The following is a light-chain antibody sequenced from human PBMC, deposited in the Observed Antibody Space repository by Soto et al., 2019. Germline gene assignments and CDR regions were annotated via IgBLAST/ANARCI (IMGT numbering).Light chain of an antibody. Sequence: DIQMTQSPPSVSASVGYRFTITCRASQDVGKWLAWYQQKPGKAPTLLIHGASSLQSGVPPRYSGSGYGTDFTLTISSLQPEDFATYYCQQSYSTPITFGQGTRLEIK. J-gene: IGKJ5*01. CDR3: QQSYSTPIT. CDR2: GAS. V-gene: IGKV1-12*01. CDR1: QDVGKW.